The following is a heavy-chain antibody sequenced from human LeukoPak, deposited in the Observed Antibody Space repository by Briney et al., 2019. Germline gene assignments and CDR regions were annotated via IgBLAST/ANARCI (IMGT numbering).Heavy chain of an antibody. Sequence: SGGSLRLSGAAAGITFSNFDIHWVRQAQGKGLEWVALISYVVSTKYYADSVKGRFTISRDNSKTTLYLQMNSLRAEDTAVYYCAKAALDYVDKAMAWKSDAFDIWGQGTMVTVSS. D-gene: IGHD5-18*01. CDR1: GITFSNFD. CDR3: AKAALDYVDKAMAWKSDAFDI. CDR2: ISYVVSTK. J-gene: IGHJ3*02. V-gene: IGHV3-30*18.